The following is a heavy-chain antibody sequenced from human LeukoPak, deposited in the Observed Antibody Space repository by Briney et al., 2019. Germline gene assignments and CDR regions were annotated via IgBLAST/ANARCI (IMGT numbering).Heavy chain of an antibody. D-gene: IGHD1-14*01. J-gene: IGHJ5*02. CDR3: AKDIRYNDNWFDP. CDR2: ISGDGGST. V-gene: IGHV3-43*02. CDR1: GFTFDDYA. Sequence: TGGSLRLSCAASGFTFDDYAMHWVRQAPGKGLEWVSLISGDGGSTYYADSVKGRFTISRDNSKNSLYLQMNSLRTGDTALYFCAKDIRYNDNWFDPWGEGTLDTVS.